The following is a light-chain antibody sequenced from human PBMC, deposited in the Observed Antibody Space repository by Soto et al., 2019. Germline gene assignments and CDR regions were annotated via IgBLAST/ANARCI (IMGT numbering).Light chain of an antibody. CDR1: HSVSSN. J-gene: IGKJ1*01. V-gene: IGKV3-15*01. Sequence: IVMSKAPSTLSVSQGERANLSWMSSHSVSSNLAWYQQKPGQAPRLLISGASTRATGITDRFSGSGSGTEFTLTINSLQSEDFAVYYCQQYNYWPGTFGQGTKVDIK. CDR2: GAS. CDR3: QQYNYWPGT.